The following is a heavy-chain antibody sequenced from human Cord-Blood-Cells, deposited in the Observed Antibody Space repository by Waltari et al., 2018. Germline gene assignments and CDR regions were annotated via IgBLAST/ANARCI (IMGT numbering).Heavy chain of an antibody. D-gene: IGHD5-12*01. V-gene: IGHV1-69*01. CDR1: GGTFSSYA. J-gene: IGHJ3*02. Sequence: QVQLVQSGAEVKKPGSSVKVSCKASGGTFSSYAIRWVRQAPGPGLEWMGGIIPIFGTANYAQKFQGRVTITADESTSTAYMELSSLRSEDTAVYYCARVWFRYSGYDDAFDIWGQGTMVTVSS. CDR3: ARVWFRYSGYDDAFDI. CDR2: IIPIFGTA.